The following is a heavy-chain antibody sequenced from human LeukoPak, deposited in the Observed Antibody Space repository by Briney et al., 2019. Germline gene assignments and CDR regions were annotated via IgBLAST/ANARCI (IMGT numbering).Heavy chain of an antibody. Sequence: ASVKVSCKTSGYTFIDCYVHWVRQAPGQGLEWMGWISAYNGNTNYAQKLQGRVTMTTDTSTSTAYMELRSLRSDDTAVYYCARTGIAAAGTSGEIDYWGQGTLVTVSS. CDR2: ISAYNGNT. CDR3: ARTGIAAAGTSGEIDY. V-gene: IGHV1-18*04. J-gene: IGHJ4*02. CDR1: GYTFIDCY. D-gene: IGHD6-13*01.